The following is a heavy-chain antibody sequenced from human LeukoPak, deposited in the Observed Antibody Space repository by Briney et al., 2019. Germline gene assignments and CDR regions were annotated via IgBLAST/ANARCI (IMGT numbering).Heavy chain of an antibody. V-gene: IGHV3-74*01. J-gene: IGHJ4*02. D-gene: IGHD6-13*01. CDR2: ISGDGTTT. CDR3: ARDGTFDN. Sequence: GGSLRLSCAASGFTFRNYWMHWIRQGPGKELVWVSRISGDGTTTHYAGSTQGRFTISRDNAKNTLYLQMNSLRVEDTALYYCARDGTFDNWGQGTLVTVSS. CDR1: GFTFRNYW.